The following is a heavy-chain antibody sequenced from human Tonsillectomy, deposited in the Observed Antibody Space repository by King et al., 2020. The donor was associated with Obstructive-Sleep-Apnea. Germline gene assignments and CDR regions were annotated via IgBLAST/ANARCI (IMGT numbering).Heavy chain of an antibody. V-gene: IGHV3-30*18. D-gene: IGHD3-3*01. CDR3: AKDRGLTIFGVAHYYDYGIDV. J-gene: IGHJ6*02. CDR1: GFTFSNYG. Sequence: VQLVESGGGVVQPGRSLRLSCAASGFTFSNYGMHWVRQAPGKGLEWVAVISYDGRNKYYADSVKGRFTIPRDNSKKTLYMQMNSLRPEDTAVYYCAKDRGLTIFGVAHYYDYGIDVWGQGTTVTVSS. CDR2: ISYDGRNK.